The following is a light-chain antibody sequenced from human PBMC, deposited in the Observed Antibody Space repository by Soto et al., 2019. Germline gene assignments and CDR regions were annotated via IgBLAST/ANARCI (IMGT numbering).Light chain of an antibody. CDR3: QQSHSPPFT. Sequence: DILMTQSPSSLSSSVGDRATITCRASQTISRSLNWYQQKPGKAPKLLIYAASSLHTGIPARFSGSGSGTDFTLTISSLHPEDFASYHCQQSHSPPFTFGRGTKLEIK. CDR1: QTISRS. V-gene: IGKV1-39*01. J-gene: IGKJ2*01. CDR2: AAS.